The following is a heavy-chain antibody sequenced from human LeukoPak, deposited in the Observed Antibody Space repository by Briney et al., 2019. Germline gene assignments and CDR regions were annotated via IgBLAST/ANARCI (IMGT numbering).Heavy chain of an antibody. V-gene: IGHV1-18*04. J-gene: IGHJ6*02. D-gene: IGHD1-26*01. CDR2: ISAYNSNK. CDR3: VRHIKPAGPWDGMDV. Sequence: GASVKVSCKASGYTFTSYSISWVRQAPGQGLEWVAWISAYNSNKNSAEKFQGRVTMTIDTSTSTAYMELRSLKSDDTAVYYCVRHIKPAGPWDGMDVWGQGTTVIVSS. CDR1: GYTFTSYS.